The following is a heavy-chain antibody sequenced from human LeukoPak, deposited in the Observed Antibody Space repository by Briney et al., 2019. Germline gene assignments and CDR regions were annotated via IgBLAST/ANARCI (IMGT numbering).Heavy chain of an antibody. V-gene: IGHV3-23*01. CDR1: GFTVSSNY. D-gene: IGHD2/OR15-2a*01. Sequence: GGSLRLSCAASGFTVSSNYMSWVRQAPGKGLEWVSSITVRGGSTYYADSVKGRFTISRDDSKNTLYLQMNSLRAEDTAVYYCAKGSARLSSSDYWGQGTLVTVSS. J-gene: IGHJ4*02. CDR3: AKGSARLSSSDY. CDR2: ITVRGGST.